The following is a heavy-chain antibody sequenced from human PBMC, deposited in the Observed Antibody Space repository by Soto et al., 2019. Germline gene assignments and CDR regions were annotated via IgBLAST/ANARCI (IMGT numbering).Heavy chain of an antibody. D-gene: IGHD2-15*01. CDR2: VSYDGSDK. Sequence: QVQLVESGGGVVQPGRSLRLSCAASGFTFSSYAMHWVRQAPGKGLQWVAVVSYDGSDKNYADSVKGRFTISRDSSKSTLYLQMNSLRAEDTAVYSCARSSGGNYPYFDSRGQGTLVTVSS. V-gene: IGHV3-30-3*01. CDR3: ARSSGGNYPYFDS. J-gene: IGHJ4*02. CDR1: GFTFSSYA.